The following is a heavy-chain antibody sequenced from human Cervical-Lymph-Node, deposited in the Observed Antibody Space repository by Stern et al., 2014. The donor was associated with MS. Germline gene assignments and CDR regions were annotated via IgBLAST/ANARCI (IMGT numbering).Heavy chain of an antibody. J-gene: IGHJ3*02. V-gene: IGHV3-30*04. CDR3: AREISYDSGGYYGALGALDI. Sequence: QVQLVESGGGVVQPGRSLRLSCAASGFTFSNYAMHWVRQAPGKGLEWVAFISYDGRNEYYTDSVKGRFTISRDNSKNTLYLQMNSLRPEDTAVYYCAREISYDSGGYYGALGALDIWGQGTRVTVSS. CDR1: GFTFSNYA. D-gene: IGHD3-22*01. CDR2: ISYDGRNE.